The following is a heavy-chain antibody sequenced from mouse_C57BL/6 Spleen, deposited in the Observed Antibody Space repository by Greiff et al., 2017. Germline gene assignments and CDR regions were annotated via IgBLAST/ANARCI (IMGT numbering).Heavy chain of an antibody. CDR2: IYPGDGDT. CDR3: ARWRYSNPCDV. J-gene: IGHJ1*03. D-gene: IGHD2-5*01. V-gene: IGHV1-82*01. Sequence: QVQLQQSGPELVKPGASVKISCKASGYAFSSSWMNWVKQRPGKGLEWIGRIYPGDGDTNYNGKFKGKATLTADKSSSTAYMQLSSLTSEDSAVYFCARWRYSNPCDVWGTGTTVTVSS. CDR1: GYAFSSSW.